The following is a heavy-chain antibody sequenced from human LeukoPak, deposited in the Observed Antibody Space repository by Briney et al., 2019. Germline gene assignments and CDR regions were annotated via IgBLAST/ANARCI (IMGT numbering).Heavy chain of an antibody. D-gene: IGHD3-9*01. J-gene: IGHJ4*02. CDR2: ISSSMISI. V-gene: IGHV3-21*01. Sequence: GALRLSCAASAFTFNNAWMSWVRQAPGKGLEWVSFISSSMISIHYADSVQGRFTISRDNARNILYLQMNSLRAEDTAVYYCARVYDVLTGGFDHWGQGALVTVPS. CDR1: AFTFNNAW. CDR3: ARVYDVLTGGFDH.